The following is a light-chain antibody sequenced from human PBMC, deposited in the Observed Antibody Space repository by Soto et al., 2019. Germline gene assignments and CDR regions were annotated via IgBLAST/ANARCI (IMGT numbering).Light chain of an antibody. CDR2: DAS. V-gene: IGKV3-11*01. CDR3: QQRSTWPHT. Sequence: DIVVTQSPATLSLSPGEGATLSCRASQSVNTYLAWYQQKTGQAPRLLIYDASNRATGIPARFSGTGSGTDFTLAISSLEPEDFAVYYCQQRSTWPHTFGPGTKVEI. J-gene: IGKJ3*01. CDR1: QSVNTY.